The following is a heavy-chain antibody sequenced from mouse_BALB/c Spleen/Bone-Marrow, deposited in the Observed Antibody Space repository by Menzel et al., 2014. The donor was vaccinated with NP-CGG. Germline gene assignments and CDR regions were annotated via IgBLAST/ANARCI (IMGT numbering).Heavy chain of an antibody. J-gene: IGHJ4*01. V-gene: IGHV1-69*02. CDR2: IDPSDSET. CDR3: ARALGDGYYYAMDY. D-gene: IGHD2-3*01. Sequence: VQLQQSGAELVKPGAPVKLSCKASGYTFTSYWMNWVKQRPGRGLEWIGRIDPSDSETHYNQKFKDKATLTVDKSSSTAYIQPRRLTSEDSAVYYCARALGDGYYYAMDYWGQGTSVTVSS. CDR1: GYTFTSYW.